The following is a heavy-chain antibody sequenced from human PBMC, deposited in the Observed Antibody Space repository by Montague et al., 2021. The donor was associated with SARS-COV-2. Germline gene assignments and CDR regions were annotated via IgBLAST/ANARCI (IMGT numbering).Heavy chain of an antibody. CDR3: ATRTRYPQNDFGF. V-gene: IGHV4-39*01. CDR2: LYNGGTT. Sequence: SETLSLTCTVSGDSIRNSDYSWGWVCQPPGKGLEWIGNLYNGGTTFYNPSLKSRVTIFVDTSKNQFSLKLSSVTAADTAVYYCATRTRYPQNDFGFWGQGTLVTVSS. CDR1: GDSIRNSDYS. J-gene: IGHJ4*02. D-gene: IGHD2-15*01.